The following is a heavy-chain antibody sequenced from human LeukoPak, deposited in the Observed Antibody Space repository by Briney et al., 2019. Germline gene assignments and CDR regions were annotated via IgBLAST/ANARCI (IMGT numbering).Heavy chain of an antibody. V-gene: IGHV4-59*01. J-gene: IGHJ4*02. Sequence: SETLSLTCTVSGGSISSYYWSWLRQPPGKGLEWIGYIYYSGSTNYNPSLKSRVTISVDTSKNQLSLKLSSVTAADTAVYYCARGGLLFDYWGQGALVTVSS. CDR2: IYYSGST. CDR3: ARGGLLFDY. CDR1: GGSISSYY. D-gene: IGHD2/OR15-2a*01.